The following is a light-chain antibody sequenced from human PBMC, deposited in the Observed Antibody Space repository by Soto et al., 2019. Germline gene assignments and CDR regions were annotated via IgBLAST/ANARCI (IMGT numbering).Light chain of an antibody. J-gene: IGKJ1*01. CDR1: QSISSW. Sequence: IHMTHSPATLSASVLDRVTITCRASQSISSWLAWYQQKPGKAPKLLIYKASSLESGVPSRFSGSGSGTEFTLTISSLQPDDFATYYCQQYNSYSFGQGTKVDIK. CDR2: KAS. V-gene: IGKV1-5*03. CDR3: QQYNSYS.